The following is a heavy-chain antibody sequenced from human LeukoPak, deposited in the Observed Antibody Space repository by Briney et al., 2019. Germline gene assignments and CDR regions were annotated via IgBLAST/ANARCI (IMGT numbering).Heavy chain of an antibody. CDR1: TLTFSSFG. J-gene: IGHJ4*02. V-gene: IGHV3-21*01. CDR3: ARLLYAALDY. CDR2: ISSSSSYI. Sequence: PGGSLRLSCAASTLTFSSFGMHWVRQAPGKGLEWVSSISSSSSYIYYADSVKGRFTISRDNAKNSLYLQMNSLRAEDTAVYYCARLLYAALDYWGQGTLVTVSS. D-gene: IGHD2-8*01.